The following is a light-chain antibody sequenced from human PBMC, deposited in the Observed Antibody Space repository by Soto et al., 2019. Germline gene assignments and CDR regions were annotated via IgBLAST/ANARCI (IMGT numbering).Light chain of an antibody. CDR1: QSLNTN. Sequence: ETVMTQSPDALSVSPGEAATLSCRASQSLNTNLAWYQQKPGQAPRLLIFGAFTRATGIPARFSGSGSGTYFSLTISSLQSEDFAVYYCQQYDSWPITFGQGTRLEIK. CDR2: GAF. CDR3: QQYDSWPIT. J-gene: IGKJ5*01. V-gene: IGKV3-15*01.